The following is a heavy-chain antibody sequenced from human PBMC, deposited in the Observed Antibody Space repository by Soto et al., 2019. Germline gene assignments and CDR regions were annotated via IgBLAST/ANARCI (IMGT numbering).Heavy chain of an antibody. CDR3: ARHTIFGVRSAFDI. D-gene: IGHD3-3*01. J-gene: IGHJ3*02. CDR1: GGSISSSSYY. Sequence: QLQLQESGPGLVKPSETLSLTCTVSGGSISSSSYYWGWIRQPPGKGLEWIGSIYYSGSTYYNPSLTSRVTISIDTSKNQFSRKLSSVTAADTAVYYCARHTIFGVRSAFDIWGQGTMVTVSS. V-gene: IGHV4-39*01. CDR2: IYYSGST.